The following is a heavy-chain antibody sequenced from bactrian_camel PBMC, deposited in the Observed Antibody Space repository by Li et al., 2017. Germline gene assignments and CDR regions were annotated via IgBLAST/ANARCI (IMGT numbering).Heavy chain of an antibody. CDR2: IYSDGSNT. J-gene: IGHJ4*01. Sequence: VQLVESGGGLVQPGGSLRLSCAADESAFRSNLMSWVRQAPGKEVEWVSSIYSDGSNTNYADSVKGRSTISRDNAKNTVYLQMDSLKIEDTAVYYCALGSSRQATMTARGKGTQVTVS. CDR1: ESAFRSNL. D-gene: IGHD3*01. V-gene: IGHV3S6*01.